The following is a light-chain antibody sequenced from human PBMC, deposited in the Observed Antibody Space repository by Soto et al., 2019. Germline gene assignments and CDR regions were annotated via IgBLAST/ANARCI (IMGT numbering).Light chain of an antibody. V-gene: IGLV4-60*02. CDR3: ETWDSNTRV. Sequence: QPVLTQSSSASASLGSSVKLTCTLSSGHSGYIIAWHQQQPGKAPRYLMKLEGSGSYNKGSGVPGRFSGSTSGADRYLTISNLQLEDEAEYYCETWDSNTRVFGTGT. CDR1: SGHSGYI. J-gene: IGLJ1*01. CDR2: LEGSGSY.